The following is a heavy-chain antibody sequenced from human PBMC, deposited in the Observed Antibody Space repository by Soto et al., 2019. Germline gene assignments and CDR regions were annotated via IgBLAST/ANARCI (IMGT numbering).Heavy chain of an antibody. CDR3: ARRLSGPKEEYNAYYFYGLDV. J-gene: IGHJ6*02. CDR2: IDPSNSYI. V-gene: IGHV5-10-1*01. D-gene: IGHD1-1*01. CDR1: GYSFTTHW. Sequence: GESLKISCQGSGYSFTTHWIIWVRQTPGKGLEWMGRIDPSNSYINYSPSFQGHVTISVDRSISTAYLQWSRLGASDNAIYYCARRLSGPKEEYNAYYFYGLDVWGQGTKVTVSS.